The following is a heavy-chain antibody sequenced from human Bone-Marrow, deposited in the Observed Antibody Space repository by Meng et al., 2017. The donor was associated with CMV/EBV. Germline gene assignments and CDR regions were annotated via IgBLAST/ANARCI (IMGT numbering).Heavy chain of an antibody. CDR3: AGVVYDFWSAKNLGGAMDV. V-gene: IGHV3-23*01. D-gene: IGHD3-3*01. CDR2: ISGSGGST. J-gene: IGHJ6*02. Sequence: GGSLRLSCAASGFTFRSYAMSWVRQAPGKGLEWVSAISGSGGSTYYADSVKGRFTISRDNSKNTLYLQMNSLRAEDTAVYYCAGVVYDFWSAKNLGGAMDVWGQGTTVTVSS. CDR1: GFTFRSYA.